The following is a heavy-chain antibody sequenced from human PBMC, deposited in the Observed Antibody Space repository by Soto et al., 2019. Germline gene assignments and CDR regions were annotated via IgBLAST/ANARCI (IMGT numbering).Heavy chain of an antibody. CDR1: GFTFSNYA. D-gene: IGHD6-19*01. J-gene: IGHJ4*02. CDR3: ARDDKFNSHSSGWANRFHY. CDR2: LTVDGRT. Sequence: EVQLLESGGGLVQPGGSLRLFCAASGFTFSNYAMTWVRQAPGKGLEWVSTLTVDGRTFYVDTVKGRFSISRDNAKSTLYLQINSLGSEDMAVYYCARDDKFNSHSSGWANRFHYWGQGALVTVSA. V-gene: IGHV3-23*01.